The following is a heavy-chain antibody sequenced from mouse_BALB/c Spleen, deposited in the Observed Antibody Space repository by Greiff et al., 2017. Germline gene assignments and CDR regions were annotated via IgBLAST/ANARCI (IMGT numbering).Heavy chain of an antibody. CDR1: GYSITSDYA. V-gene: IGHV3-2*02. J-gene: IGHJ2*01. Sequence: VQLKESGPGLVKPSQSLSLTCTVTGYSITSDYAWNWIRQFPGNKLEWMGYISYSGSTSYNPSLKSRISITRDTSKNQFFLQLNSVTTEDTATYYCAQAHYDYDGIYFDYWGQGTTLTVSS. CDR2: ISYSGST. D-gene: IGHD2-4*01. CDR3: AQAHYDYDGIYFDY.